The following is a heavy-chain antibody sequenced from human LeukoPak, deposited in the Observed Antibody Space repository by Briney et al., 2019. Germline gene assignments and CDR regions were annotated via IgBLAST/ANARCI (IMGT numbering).Heavy chain of an antibody. CDR2: IDYSGTT. V-gene: IGHV4-59*01. CDR3: ARDGVLAYGSGSYFAFDI. CDR1: GGSISSCC. J-gene: IGHJ3*02. Sequence: SETLSLTCTVSGGSISSCCWSWIRQPPGKGLEWIGYIDYSGTTNYNPSLKSRVTISVDTSKKQFSLKLSSVTAADTAAYYCARDGVLAYGSGSYFAFDIWGQGTMVTVSS. D-gene: IGHD3-10*01.